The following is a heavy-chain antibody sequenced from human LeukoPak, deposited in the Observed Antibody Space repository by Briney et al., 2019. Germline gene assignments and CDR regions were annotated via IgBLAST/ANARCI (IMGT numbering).Heavy chain of an antibody. CDR2: IYTSGST. CDR3: ARDRHDILTGYYHDY. D-gene: IGHD3-9*01. J-gene: IGHJ4*02. CDR1: GGSIGSYY. Sequence: SETLSLTCTVSGGSIGSYYWSWIRQPAGKGLEWIGRIYTSGSTNYNPSPKSRFTMSVDTSKNQFSLKLSSVTAADTAVYYCARDRHDILTGYYHDYWGQGTLVTVSS. V-gene: IGHV4-4*07.